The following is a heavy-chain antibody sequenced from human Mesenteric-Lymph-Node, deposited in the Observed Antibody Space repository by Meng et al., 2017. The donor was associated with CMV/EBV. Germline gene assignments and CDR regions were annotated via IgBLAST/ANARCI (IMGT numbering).Heavy chain of an antibody. V-gene: IGHV1-69*10. Sequence: SVKVSCKASGGTSSSYAIHWVRQAPGQGLEWMGRIIPIPGIANYAQKFQGRVTITADKSTSTAYMELSSLKSEDTAVYYCARTYSGYDQGDFDIWGQGTLVTVSS. CDR3: ARTYSGYDQGDFDI. D-gene: IGHD5-12*01. J-gene: IGHJ3*02. CDR1: GGTSSSYA. CDR2: IIPIPGIA.